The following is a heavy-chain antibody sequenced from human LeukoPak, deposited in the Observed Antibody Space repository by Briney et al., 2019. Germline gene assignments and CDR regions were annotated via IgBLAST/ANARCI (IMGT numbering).Heavy chain of an antibody. D-gene: IGHD1-26*01. Sequence: SVKVSCKASGGTFRSYAISWVRQAPGQGLEWMGGIIPIFGTANYAQKFQGRVTITADESTSQAYMELSSLRSEDTAVYYGARLIVGATSSDAFDIWGQGTMVTVSS. CDR2: IIPIFGTA. CDR3: ARLIVGATSSDAFDI. V-gene: IGHV1-69*13. CDR1: GGTFRSYA. J-gene: IGHJ3*02.